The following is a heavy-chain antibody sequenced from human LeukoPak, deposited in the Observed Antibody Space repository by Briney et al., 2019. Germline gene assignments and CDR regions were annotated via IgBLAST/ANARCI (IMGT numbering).Heavy chain of an antibody. Sequence: SGGSLRLSCAASGFTFSSYEMNWVRQAPGKGLEWVSSISSSSRYIHYADSVKGRFTISRDNAKNSLYLQMNSLRAEDTAVYYCARDRGYCSGGSCYPGYFDYWGQGTLVTVSS. D-gene: IGHD2-15*01. CDR2: ISSSSRYI. CDR1: GFTFSSYE. J-gene: IGHJ4*02. V-gene: IGHV3-21*01. CDR3: ARDRGYCSGGSCYPGYFDY.